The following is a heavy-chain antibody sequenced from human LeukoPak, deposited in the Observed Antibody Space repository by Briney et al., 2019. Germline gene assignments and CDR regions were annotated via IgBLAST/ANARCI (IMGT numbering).Heavy chain of an antibody. CDR2: INSDGSRT. Sequence: GGSLRLSCAASGFTLSTYWMHWVRQGPGKGLVWVSCINSDGSRTTYADSVKGRFTISRDNAKNTLYLQMNTLRVEDTAVYYCARGSWSAADANIDYWGQGTLVTVSS. CDR1: GFTLSTYW. J-gene: IGHJ4*02. V-gene: IGHV3-74*01. CDR3: ARGSWSAADANIDY. D-gene: IGHD6-13*01.